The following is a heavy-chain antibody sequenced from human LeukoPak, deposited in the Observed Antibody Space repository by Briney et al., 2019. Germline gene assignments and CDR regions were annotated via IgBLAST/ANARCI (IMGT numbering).Heavy chain of an antibody. CDR3: GREQQLPRGYFDY. CDR2: IYTSGST. V-gene: IGHV4-4*07. D-gene: IGHD6-13*01. J-gene: IGHJ4*02. CDR1: GGSISSYY. Sequence: SETLSLTCTVSGGSISSYYWSWIRQPPGKGLKWIGRIYTSGSTNSNPSLKRRVNMSVDTSNNQFSLELSSVTAADTAVYYCGREQQLPRGYFDYWGQGTLVTVSS.